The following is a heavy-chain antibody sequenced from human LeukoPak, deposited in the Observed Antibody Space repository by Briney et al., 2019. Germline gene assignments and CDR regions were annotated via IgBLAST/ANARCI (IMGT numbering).Heavy chain of an antibody. J-gene: IGHJ4*02. Sequence: ASVKVSCKASGYTFTSYDINWVRQATGQGLEWMGWMNPNSGNTGYAQKFQGRVTMTRNTSISTAYMELSSLRSEDTAVYYCARGSRDILTSYGDYWGQGTLVTVSS. CDR1: GYTFTSYD. CDR2: MNPNSGNT. V-gene: IGHV1-8*01. CDR3: ARGSRDILTSYGDY. D-gene: IGHD3-9*01.